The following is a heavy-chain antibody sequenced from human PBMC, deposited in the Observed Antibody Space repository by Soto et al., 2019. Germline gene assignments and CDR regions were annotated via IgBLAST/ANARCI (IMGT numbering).Heavy chain of an antibody. V-gene: IGHV3-48*04. CDR2: ITTSSSTI. J-gene: IGHJ5*02. CDR3: ARAAGWFDP. Sequence: GGSLRLSCTASGFTFSTYSMNWVRQAPGKGLEWVSFITTSSSTIYYADSVKGRFTISRDNAKNSLYLQMNSLRAEDTAVYYCARAAGWFDPWGQGTLVTVSS. CDR1: GFTFSTYS.